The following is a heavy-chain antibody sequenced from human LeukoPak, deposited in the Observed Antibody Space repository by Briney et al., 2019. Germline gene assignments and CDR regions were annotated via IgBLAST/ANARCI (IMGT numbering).Heavy chain of an antibody. J-gene: IGHJ5*02. D-gene: IGHD1-7*01. CDR2: INHSGST. Sequence: SETLSLTCAVYGGSFSGYYWSWIRQPPGKGLEWIGEINHSGSTNYNPSLKSRVTISVDTSKNQFSLKLSSVTAADTAVYYCARRGHNWNYVHWFDPWGQGTLVTVSS. CDR3: ARRGHNWNYVHWFDP. V-gene: IGHV4-34*01. CDR1: GGSFSGYY.